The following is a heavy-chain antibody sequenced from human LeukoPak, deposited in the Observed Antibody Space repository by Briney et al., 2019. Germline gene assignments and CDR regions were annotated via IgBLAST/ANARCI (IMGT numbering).Heavy chain of an antibody. J-gene: IGHJ6*03. CDR2: IYYSGST. V-gene: IGHV4-59*11. CDR3: ARVGYSYGQQYYYYMDV. D-gene: IGHD5-18*01. CDR1: GGSIGSHY. Sequence: PSETLSLTCTVSGGSIGSHYWSWIRQPPGKGLEWIGYIYYSGSTNYNPSLKSRVTISVDTSKNQFSLKLSSVTAADTAVYYCARVGYSYGQQYYYYMDVWGKGTTVTVSS.